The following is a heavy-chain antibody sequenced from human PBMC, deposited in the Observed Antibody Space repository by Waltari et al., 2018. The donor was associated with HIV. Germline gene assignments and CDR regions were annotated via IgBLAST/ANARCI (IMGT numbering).Heavy chain of an antibody. V-gene: IGHV1-24*01. CDR2: LDPEDDEP. CDR1: GYTLTKLS. Sequence: QVQLVQSGAEVKKPGASVKVSCKVSGYTLTKLSMHWVRQAPGKGLEWMGNLDPEDDEPIYAQKFQGRITMTEDTSSYTSYMELSSLTSGDTAVYYCATDFSGMVRAYSYYSLDVWGQGTTVTVSS. D-gene: IGHD3-10*01. J-gene: IGHJ6*02. CDR3: ATDFSGMVRAYSYYSLDV.